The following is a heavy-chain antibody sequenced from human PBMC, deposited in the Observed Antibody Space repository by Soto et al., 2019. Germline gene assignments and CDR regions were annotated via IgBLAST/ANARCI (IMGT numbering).Heavy chain of an antibody. Sequence: SQTLSLTCAISGDSVSTNSAAWNWIRQSPSRGLEWLGRTYYRSKWYNDYAISVRSRISINPDTSKNQFSLQLNSVTPEDTAVYYCARDRRLSSGSRIEYLEDWGEGSLVTVSS. V-gene: IGHV6-1*01. CDR1: GDSVSTNSAA. CDR2: TYYRSKWYN. CDR3: ARDRRLSSGSRIEYLED. D-gene: IGHD1-26*01. J-gene: IGHJ4*02.